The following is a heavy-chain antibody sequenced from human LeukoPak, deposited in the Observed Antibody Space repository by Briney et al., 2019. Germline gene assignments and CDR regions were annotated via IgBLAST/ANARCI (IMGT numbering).Heavy chain of an antibody. D-gene: IGHD3-3*01. J-gene: IGHJ4*02. CDR3: ATDGGPFDD. CDR1: GFTFSSYW. Sequence: GGSLTLSCSASGFTFSSYWMSWVRQPPGKGLEWVANIKQDGSERYYVDSVKGRFTISRDNAKKSVYLQMNSLRGEDTAVYYCATDGGPFDDWGQGTLVTVSS. V-gene: IGHV3-7*01. CDR2: IKQDGSER.